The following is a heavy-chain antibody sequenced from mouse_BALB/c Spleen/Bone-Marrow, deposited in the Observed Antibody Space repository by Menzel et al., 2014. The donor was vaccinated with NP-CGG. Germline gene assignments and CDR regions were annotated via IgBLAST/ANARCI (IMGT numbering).Heavy chain of an antibody. CDR2: SRNKAKDYTT. J-gene: IGHJ3*01. V-gene: IGHV7-1*02. D-gene: IGHD2-10*02. CDR3: ARDVGYGNYFVY. Sequence: EVMLVESGGGLVQPGGSLRLSCAPSGFTFSDFYMEWVRQPPGKRLEWIAASRNKAKDYTTEYSASVKGRFIVSRDTSQSILYLQMNALRAEDTAIYYCARDVGYGNYFVYWGQGTLVTVSA. CDR1: GFTFSDFY.